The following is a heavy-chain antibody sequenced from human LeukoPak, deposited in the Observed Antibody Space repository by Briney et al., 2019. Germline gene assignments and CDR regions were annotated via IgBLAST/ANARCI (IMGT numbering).Heavy chain of an antibody. V-gene: IGHV3-23*01. D-gene: IGHD3-22*01. CDR3: ATYLYASSALDS. Sequence: PGGYLRLSCAASGFSFSSSAMSWVRQAPGKGLEWVSSISGSGDNTYYADSVKGQFTISRDNAKNSLSLQMNSLRAEDTAVYYCATYLYASSALDSWGQGTLVTVSS. J-gene: IGHJ4*02. CDR1: GFSFSSSA. CDR2: ISGSGDNT.